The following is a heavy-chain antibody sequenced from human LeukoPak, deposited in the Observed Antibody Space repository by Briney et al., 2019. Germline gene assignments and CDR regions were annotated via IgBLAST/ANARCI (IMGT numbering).Heavy chain of an antibody. CDR1: GFTFSSYA. CDR3: ARDHSGGSGFDY. Sequence: GRSLRLSCAASGFTFSSYAMHWVRQAPGKGLEWVSYITSGGSTIYYADSVKGRFTISRDNTKNSLYLQMNSLRAEDTAVYYCARDHSGGSGFDYWGQGTLVTVSS. V-gene: IGHV3-48*04. CDR2: ITSGGSTI. D-gene: IGHD6-19*01. J-gene: IGHJ4*02.